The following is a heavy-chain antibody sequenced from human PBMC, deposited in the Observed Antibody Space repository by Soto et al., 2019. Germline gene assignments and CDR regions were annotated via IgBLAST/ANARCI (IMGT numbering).Heavy chain of an antibody. CDR2: IIPILGIA. J-gene: IGHJ5*02. CDR1: GGTFSSYT. D-gene: IGHD2-15*01. V-gene: IGHV1-69*02. Sequence: QVQLVQSGAEVKKPGSSVKVSCKASGGTFSSYTISWVRQAPGQGLEWMGRIIPILGIANYAQKFQGRVTITADKSTSTAYMELSSLRSEDTAVYYCARGGGDCSGGSCYSSWFDPWGQGTLVTVSS. CDR3: ARGGGDCSGGSCYSSWFDP.